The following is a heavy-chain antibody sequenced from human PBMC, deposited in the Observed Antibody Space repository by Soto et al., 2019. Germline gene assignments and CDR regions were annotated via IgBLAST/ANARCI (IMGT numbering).Heavy chain of an antibody. CDR1: GGTFSNHL. CDR3: ASGSLYGSGSYPVDY. V-gene: IGHV1-69*02. Sequence: QVQLVQSGAEVKKPGSSVNVSCKASGGTFSNHLISWVRQAPGQGLEWMGTIIPLFGILNYAQKLQGRVTISADKSTSTAYMELSSRRSDDTAVYYCASGSLYGSGSYPVDYWGQGTLVTVSS. CDR2: IIPLFGIL. D-gene: IGHD3-10*01. J-gene: IGHJ4*01.